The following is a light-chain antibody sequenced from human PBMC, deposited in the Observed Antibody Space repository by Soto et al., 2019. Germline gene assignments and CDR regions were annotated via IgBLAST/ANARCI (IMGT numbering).Light chain of an antibody. CDR1: SSDIGGYNY. V-gene: IGLV2-14*01. Sequence: QSALTQPASVSGSPGQSITISCTGSSSDIGGYNYVSWYQQHPGKAPKLMIYDVSNRPSGVSNRFSGSKSGNTASLTISGLQAEDEADYYCSSFTRRNTLEVFGGGTQLTVL. J-gene: IGLJ2*01. CDR2: DVS. CDR3: SSFTRRNTLEV.